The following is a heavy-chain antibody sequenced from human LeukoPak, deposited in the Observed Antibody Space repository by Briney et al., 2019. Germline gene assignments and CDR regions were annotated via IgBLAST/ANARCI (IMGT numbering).Heavy chain of an antibody. CDR1: GYSISSGYY. CDR3: ARSRYNWNDDAFDM. V-gene: IGHV4-38-2*02. J-gene: IGHJ3*02. D-gene: IGHD1-1*01. CDR2: IYHSGST. Sequence: SETLSLTCTVSGYSISSGYYWGWIRQPPGKGLEWIGSIYHSGSTYYNPSLKSRVTISVDTSKNQFSLKLSSVTAADTAVYYCARSRYNWNDDAFDMWGQGTMVTVSS.